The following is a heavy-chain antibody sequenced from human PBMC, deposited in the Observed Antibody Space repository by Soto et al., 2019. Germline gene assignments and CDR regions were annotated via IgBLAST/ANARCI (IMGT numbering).Heavy chain of an antibody. Sequence: QVQLQQWGAGLLKPSETLSLTCAVYGGSFSGYYWSWIRQPPGKGLEWIGEINHSGSTNYNPSLRSRVTISVDTSKTQFSLKLSSVTAADTAVYYCARGLVCSGGSCLNWFDPWGQGTLVTVSS. CDR3: ARGLVCSGGSCLNWFDP. CDR1: GGSFSGYY. D-gene: IGHD2-15*01. V-gene: IGHV4-34*01. J-gene: IGHJ5*02. CDR2: INHSGST.